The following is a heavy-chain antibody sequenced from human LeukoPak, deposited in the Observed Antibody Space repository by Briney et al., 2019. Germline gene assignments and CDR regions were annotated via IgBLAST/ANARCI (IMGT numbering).Heavy chain of an antibody. D-gene: IGHD1-1*01. CDR2: IGTASDT. Sequence: GGSLRLSCAASGFTFSSFDMHWVRQPTGQGLEWVLTIGTASDTYYPGSVEGRFTLSRDNAKNSLYLQMNSLTAGDTAVYYCARGPPRGKYYYMDVWGKGTTVTVSS. CDR3: ARGPPRGKYYYMDV. CDR1: GFTFSSFD. J-gene: IGHJ6*03. V-gene: IGHV3-13*01.